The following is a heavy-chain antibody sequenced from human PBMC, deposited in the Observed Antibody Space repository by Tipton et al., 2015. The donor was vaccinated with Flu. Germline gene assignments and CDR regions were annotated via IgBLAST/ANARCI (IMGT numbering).Heavy chain of an antibody. CDR2: IYYSGST. Sequence: TLSLTCTVSGGSISSSSYYWGWIRQPPGKGLEWIGSIYYSGSTYYNPSLKSRVTISVDTSKNQFSLKLSSVTAADTAVYYCARVGGYKYPYYFDYWGQGTLFTV. J-gene: IGHJ4*02. CDR1: GGSISSSSYY. V-gene: IGHV4-39*07. D-gene: IGHD5-24*01. CDR3: ARVGGYKYPYYFDY.